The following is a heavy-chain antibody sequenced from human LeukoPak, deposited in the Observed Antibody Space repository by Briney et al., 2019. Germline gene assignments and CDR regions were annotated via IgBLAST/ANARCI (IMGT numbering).Heavy chain of an antibody. D-gene: IGHD3-22*01. CDR1: GFTFSDCY. Sequence: GGSLRLSCAASGFTFSDCYMSWIRQAPGKGLEWVSYISSSGSTIYYADSVKGRFTISRDNAKNSLYLQMNSLRAEDTAVYYCARGTDYYDSSGYYLHYFDYWGQGTLVTVSS. CDR2: ISSSGSTI. CDR3: ARGTDYYDSSGYYLHYFDY. V-gene: IGHV3-11*01. J-gene: IGHJ4*02.